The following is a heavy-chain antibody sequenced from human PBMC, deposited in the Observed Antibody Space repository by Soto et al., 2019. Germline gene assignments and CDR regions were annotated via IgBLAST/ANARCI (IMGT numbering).Heavy chain of an antibody. CDR1: GGSVSSGSYY. Sequence: QVQLQESGPGLVKPSETLSLTCTVSGGSVSSGSYYWSWIRQPPGKELEWIVYIYDSGSTNDNPTLKRRVTISVDTSKNQFYLKLSSVTAADTAVYYCARDSSQPRHLNDYGGPGAFDFWGQGTMVTVSS. CDR2: IYDSGST. CDR3: ARDSSQPRHLNDYGGPGAFDF. J-gene: IGHJ3*01. D-gene: IGHD4-17*01. V-gene: IGHV4-61*01.